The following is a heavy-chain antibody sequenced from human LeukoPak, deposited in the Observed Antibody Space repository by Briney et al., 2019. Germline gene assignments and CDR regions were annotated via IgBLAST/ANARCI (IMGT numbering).Heavy chain of an antibody. V-gene: IGHV3-11*01. Sequence: PGGSLRLSCAASGITFNNYVMSWVRQAPGKGLEWVSYICDSGRTIYYADSVKGRFTISRDNAKNSVYLQMNNLGAEDTAVYYCARDRLGDYDHSGYYDKWGQGTLVTVSS. CDR2: ICDSGRTI. CDR3: ARDRLGDYDHSGYYDK. J-gene: IGHJ4*02. D-gene: IGHD3-22*01. CDR1: GITFNNYV.